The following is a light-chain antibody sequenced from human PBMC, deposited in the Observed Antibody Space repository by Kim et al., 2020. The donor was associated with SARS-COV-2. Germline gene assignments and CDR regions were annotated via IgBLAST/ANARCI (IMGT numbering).Light chain of an antibody. CDR1: YSVASW. CDR2: KVS. CDR3: QQYTSYPWT. Sequence: ESIGDTVTITCRASYSVASWLAWYRQKSGKAPELLIYKVSTLETGVPSRFSGSGYGTEFTLTISSLQPDDFASYYCQQYTSYPWTFGQGTKVDIK. V-gene: IGKV1-5*03. J-gene: IGKJ1*01.